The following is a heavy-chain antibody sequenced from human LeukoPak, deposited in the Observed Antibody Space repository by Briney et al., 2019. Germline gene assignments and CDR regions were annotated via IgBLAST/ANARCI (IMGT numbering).Heavy chain of an antibody. CDR2: INSDGSST. CDR3: ARHCSSSSCYDY. V-gene: IGHV3-74*01. CDR1: GSTFSSYW. Sequence: GGSLRLSCAASGSTFSSYWMHWVRQAPGKGLVWVSRINSDGSSTSYADSVKGRFTISRDNAKNTLYLQMNSLRAEDTAVYYYARHCSSSSCYDYWGQGTLVTVSS. J-gene: IGHJ4*02. D-gene: IGHD2-2*01.